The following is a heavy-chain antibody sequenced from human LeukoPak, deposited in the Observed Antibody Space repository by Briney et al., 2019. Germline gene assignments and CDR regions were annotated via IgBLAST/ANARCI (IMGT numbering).Heavy chain of an antibody. CDR2: IKQDESEK. CDR3: ARESRGFDY. D-gene: IGHD3-16*01. CDR1: GFTFSSYW. V-gene: IGHV3-7*01. Sequence: GGSLRLSREASGFTFSSYWMTWVRQAPGKGLEWVANIKQDESEKYYVESVKGRFTISRDNAKNSLYLQMNSLRVEDTAVYYCARESRGFDYWGQGTLVTVSS. J-gene: IGHJ4*02.